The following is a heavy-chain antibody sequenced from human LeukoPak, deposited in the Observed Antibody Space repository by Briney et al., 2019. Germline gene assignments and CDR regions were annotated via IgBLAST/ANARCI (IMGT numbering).Heavy chain of an antibody. D-gene: IGHD5-12*01. V-gene: IGHV4-34*01. Sequence: SETLSLTCAVYGGSFSGYYWSWIRQPPGKGLEWIGEINHSGSTNYNPSLKSRVTISVDTSKNQFSLKLSSVTAADTAVYYCARGAGWLRYSPGFDYWGQGTLVTVSS. CDR1: GGSFSGYY. CDR3: ARGAGWLRYSPGFDY. CDR2: INHSGST. J-gene: IGHJ4*02.